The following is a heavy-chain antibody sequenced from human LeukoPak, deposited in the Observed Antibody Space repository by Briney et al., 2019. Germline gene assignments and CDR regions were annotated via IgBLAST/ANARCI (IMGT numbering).Heavy chain of an antibody. CDR1: GYTFTIYY. V-gene: IGHV1-46*01. J-gene: IGHJ3*02. CDR2: INPSGGST. CDR3: ASDMLTGYDAFDI. D-gene: IGHD3-9*01. Sequence: VASVKVSCKASGYTFTIYYMHWVRQAPGPGLEWMGIINPSGGSTSYAQKFQGRVTMTTDTSTSTVYMELSSLRSEVTAVYYCASDMLTGYDAFDIWGQGTLVTVSS.